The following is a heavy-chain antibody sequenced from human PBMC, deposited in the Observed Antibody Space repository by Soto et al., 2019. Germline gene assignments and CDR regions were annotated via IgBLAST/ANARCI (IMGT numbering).Heavy chain of an antibody. CDR2: INSDGSSA. D-gene: IGHD1-26*01. CDR3: ARGVKYSGTYYAAFDI. CDR1: GFTFSSYW. Sequence: GGSLRLSCAASGFTFSSYWIHWVRQAPGKGLVWVSRINSDGSSANYADSVKGRFTISRDNAKNTLFLQMNSLRAEDTAVYYCARGVKYSGTYYAAFDIWGQGTMVTVSS. J-gene: IGHJ3*02. V-gene: IGHV3-74*01.